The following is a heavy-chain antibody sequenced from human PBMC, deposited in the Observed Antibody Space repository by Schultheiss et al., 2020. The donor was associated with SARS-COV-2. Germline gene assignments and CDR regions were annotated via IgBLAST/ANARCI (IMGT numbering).Heavy chain of an antibody. CDR2: IYYSGST. CDR1: GGSISSYY. J-gene: IGHJ4*02. CDR3: ARSYSYGETFDY. V-gene: IGHV4-39*07. D-gene: IGHD5-18*01. Sequence: SETLSLTCTVSGGSISSYYWGWIRQPPGKGLEWIGSIYYSGSTYYNPSLKSRVTMSVDTSKNQFSLKLSSVTAADTAVYYCARSYSYGETFDYWGQGTLVTVSP.